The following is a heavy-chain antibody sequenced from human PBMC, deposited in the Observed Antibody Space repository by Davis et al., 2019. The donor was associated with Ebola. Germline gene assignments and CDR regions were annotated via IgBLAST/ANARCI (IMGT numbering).Heavy chain of an antibody. D-gene: IGHD2-15*01. Sequence: GESLKISCAASGFSVSSNYMSWVRQAPGKGLDWVSVIYTGDSTYYADSVKGRFTISRDDSKNTVYLQMNSLRAEDTAVYYCAKDPVVVKGWIDNWGQGTLVSVSA. V-gene: IGHV3-53*01. CDR3: AKDPVVVKGWIDN. J-gene: IGHJ4*02. CDR1: GFSVSSNY. CDR2: IYTGDST.